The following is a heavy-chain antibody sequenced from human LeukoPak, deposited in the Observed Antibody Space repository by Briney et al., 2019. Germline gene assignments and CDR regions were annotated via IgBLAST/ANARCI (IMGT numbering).Heavy chain of an antibody. Sequence: GGSLRLSCATSGFTFSSIWMSWVRQAPGKGLEWVANIKHDGSETNYVDSVKGRFTISRDNAKNSLRLQMNSLRVEDTAVYYCAKDPYRASSGLVDYWGQGTLVTVSS. V-gene: IGHV3-7*04. D-gene: IGHD5-12*01. CDR2: IKHDGSET. J-gene: IGHJ4*02. CDR1: GFTFSSIW. CDR3: AKDPYRASSGLVDY.